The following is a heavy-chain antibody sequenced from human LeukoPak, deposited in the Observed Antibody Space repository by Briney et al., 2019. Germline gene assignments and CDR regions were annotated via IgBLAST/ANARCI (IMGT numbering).Heavy chain of an antibody. V-gene: IGHV3-23*01. CDR3: AKALYYYDSSGYYCVDY. J-gene: IGHJ4*02. CDR2: ISGSGGST. CDR1: GFTFTNYA. Sequence: GGSLRLSCAASGFTFTNYAMSWVRQTPGKGLEWVSAISGSGGSTYYADSVKGRFTISRDNSKNTLYLQMNSLRAEDTAVYYCAKALYYYDSSGYYCVDYWGQGTLVTVSS. D-gene: IGHD3-22*01.